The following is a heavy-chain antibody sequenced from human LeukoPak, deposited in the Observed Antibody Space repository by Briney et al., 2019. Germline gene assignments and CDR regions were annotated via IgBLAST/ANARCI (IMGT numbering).Heavy chain of an antibody. CDR3: GWFGELYYNGMDV. J-gene: IGHJ6*02. V-gene: IGHV3-23*01. Sequence: GGSLRLSCAASGFTFSSYAMTWVRQAPGKGLEWVSAISGSGGCTYYADSVKGRFTISRDNSKNTLYLQMNSLRAEDTAVYYCGWFGELYYNGMDVWGQGTTVTVSS. D-gene: IGHD3-10*01. CDR2: ISGSGGCT. CDR1: GFTFSSYA.